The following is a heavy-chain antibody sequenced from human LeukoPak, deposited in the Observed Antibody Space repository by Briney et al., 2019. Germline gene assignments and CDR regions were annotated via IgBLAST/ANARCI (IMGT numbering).Heavy chain of an antibody. CDR1: GFTFSRSA. CDR3: VEGRISEDGLDF. D-gene: IGHD6-13*01. Sequence: GGSLRLSCAASGFTFSRSAMTWVRQTPGKGLDWVSSISSSGNTYYADSVKGRFSISRDNSKNMLYLQMNSLRAEDTAVYYCVEGRISEDGLDFWGQGTLVTVSS. J-gene: IGHJ4*02. CDR2: ISSSGNT. V-gene: IGHV3-23*01.